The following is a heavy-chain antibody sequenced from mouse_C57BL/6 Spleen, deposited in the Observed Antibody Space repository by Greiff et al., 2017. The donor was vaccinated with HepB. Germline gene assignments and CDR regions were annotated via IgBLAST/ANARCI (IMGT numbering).Heavy chain of an antibody. J-gene: IGHJ4*01. CDR1: GYTFTSYW. CDR2: IDPSDSYT. D-gene: IGHD4-1*01. CDR3: ARVTGTGYAMDY. V-gene: IGHV1-50*01. Sequence: QVHVKQPGAELVKPGASVKLSCKASGYTFTSYWMQWVKQRPGQGLEWIGEIDPSDSYTNYNQKFKGKATLTVDTSSSTAYMQLSSLTSEDSAVYYCARVTGTGYAMDYWGQGTSVTVSS.